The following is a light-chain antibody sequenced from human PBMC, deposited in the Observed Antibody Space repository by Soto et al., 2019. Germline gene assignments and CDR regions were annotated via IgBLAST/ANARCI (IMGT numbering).Light chain of an antibody. V-gene: IGKV3D-15*01. CDR2: GAT. CDR3: QQYDDWLRIT. Sequence: IVMRQSPATLSVSPGERATLSCRASQSVNIYLAWYQQKPGQAPRLLIFGATYRATGIPARFSGSGSGTEFTLTISSLQSEDFGVYFCQQYDDWLRITFGGGTKVDIK. CDR1: QSVNIY. J-gene: IGKJ4*01.